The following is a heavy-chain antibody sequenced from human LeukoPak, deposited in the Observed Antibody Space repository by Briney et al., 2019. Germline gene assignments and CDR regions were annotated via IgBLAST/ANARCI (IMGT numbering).Heavy chain of an antibody. J-gene: IGHJ4*02. V-gene: IGHV1-69*05. CDR2: IIPIFGTA. D-gene: IGHD3-16*01. CDR3: ARMGGGIYDYGDY. CDR1: GGTFSSYA. Sequence: GASVKVSCKASGGTFSSYAISWVRQAPGQGLEWMGGIIPIFGTANYAQKFQGRVTITTDESTSTAYMELSSLRSEDTAGYYCARMGGGIYDYGDYWGQGTLVTVSS.